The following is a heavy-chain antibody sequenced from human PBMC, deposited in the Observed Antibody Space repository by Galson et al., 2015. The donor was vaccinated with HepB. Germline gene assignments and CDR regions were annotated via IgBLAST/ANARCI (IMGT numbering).Heavy chain of an antibody. V-gene: IGHV3-21*01. J-gene: IGHJ3*02. CDR3: ARGDSSGWYEGAFDT. D-gene: IGHD6-19*01. CDR1: GFTFSSYS. Sequence: SLRLSCAASGFTFSSYSMNWVRQAPGKGLEWVSSISSSSSYIYYADSVKGRFTISRDNAKNSLYLQMNSLRAEDTAVYYCARGDSSGWYEGAFDTWGQGTMVTVSS. CDR2: ISSSSSYI.